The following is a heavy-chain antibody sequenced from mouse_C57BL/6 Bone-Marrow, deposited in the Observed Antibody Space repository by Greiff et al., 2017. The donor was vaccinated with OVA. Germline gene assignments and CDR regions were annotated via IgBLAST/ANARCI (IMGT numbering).Heavy chain of an antibody. Sequence: QVQLQQPGAELVKPGASVKLSCKASGYTFTSYWMQWVKQRPGQGLEWIGEIDPSDSYTNYNQKFKGKATLTVDTSSSPAYMQLSSLTSEDSAVYYCARKGAHYYGSSYLAWFAYWGQGTLVTVSA. D-gene: IGHD1-1*01. CDR1: GYTFTSYW. V-gene: IGHV1-50*01. J-gene: IGHJ3*01. CDR2: IDPSDSYT. CDR3: ARKGAHYYGSSYLAWFAY.